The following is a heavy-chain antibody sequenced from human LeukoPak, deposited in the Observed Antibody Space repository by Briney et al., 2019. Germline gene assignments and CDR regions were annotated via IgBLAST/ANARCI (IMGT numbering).Heavy chain of an antibody. CDR1: GFTFTYYG. J-gene: IGHJ4*02. V-gene: IGHV3-30*02. Sequence: GGSLTLSCAASGFTFTYYGMHWVRQPPGKGLEWVAFIRYDGSNKYYADSVKGRFTISRDNAKNSLYLQMNSLRAEDTAVYYCVRDYGWSFDYWGQGTLVTVSS. D-gene: IGHD2-8*02. CDR2: IRYDGSNK. CDR3: VRDYGWSFDY.